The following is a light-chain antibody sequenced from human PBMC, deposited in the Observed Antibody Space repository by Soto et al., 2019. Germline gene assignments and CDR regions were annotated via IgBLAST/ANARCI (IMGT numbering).Light chain of an antibody. CDR3: QVWDSSSDHPK. J-gene: IGLJ2*01. CDR2: YDS. Sequence: SYELTQPPSVSVAPGKTARITCGGTNIGSKSVHWYQQKPGQAPVLVIYYDSDRPSGIPERFSGSNSGNTATLTISRVEAGDEADYYCQVWDSSSDHPKFGGGTKLTVL. CDR1: NIGSKS. V-gene: IGLV3-21*04.